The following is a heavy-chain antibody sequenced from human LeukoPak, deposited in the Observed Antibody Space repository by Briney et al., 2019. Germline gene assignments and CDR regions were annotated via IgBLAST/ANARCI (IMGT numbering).Heavy chain of an antibody. CDR2: TYYRSKWYN. CDR1: GDIVSSNSAA. Sequence: SQTLALPCALSGDIVSSNSAAWRWVRLSPSRGLDWLGRTYYRSKWYNDYAVSVRSRITINPDTSKNLFSLQLNSVTPEDTAEYYCATTVETGDAFDIWGPGTRVTVSS. J-gene: IGHJ3*02. D-gene: IGHD1-1*01. V-gene: IGHV6-1*01. CDR3: ATTVETGDAFDI.